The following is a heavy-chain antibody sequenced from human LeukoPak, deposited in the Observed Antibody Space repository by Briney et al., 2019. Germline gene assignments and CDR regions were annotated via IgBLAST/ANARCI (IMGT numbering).Heavy chain of an antibody. Sequence: GGSLRLPCAASGFTFSSYSMNWVRQAPGKGLEWVSYISSSSSTIYYADSVKGRFTISRDNSKNTLYLQMNSLRAEDTAVYYCAKTGTTAYFDYWGQGTLVTVSS. CDR2: ISSSSSTI. CDR3: AKTGTTAYFDY. D-gene: IGHD1-1*01. CDR1: GFTFSSYS. V-gene: IGHV3-48*01. J-gene: IGHJ4*02.